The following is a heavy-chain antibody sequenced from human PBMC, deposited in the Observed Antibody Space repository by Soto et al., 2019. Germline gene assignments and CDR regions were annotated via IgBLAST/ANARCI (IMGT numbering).Heavy chain of an antibody. D-gene: IGHD3-10*01. CDR3: ARWGTESPYYDGSGSYYGLPFQH. J-gene: IGHJ1*01. Sequence: QVQLQESGPGLVKPSQTLSLTCTVSGGSISSGGYYWSWIRQHPGKGLEWIGYIYYSGSTYYNPSFTSRVTISVDTSKKQFSLKLSSVTAADTAVYYCARWGTESPYYDGSGSYYGLPFQHWGQGTLVTVSS. CDR1: GGSISSGGYY. CDR2: IYYSGST. V-gene: IGHV4-31*03.